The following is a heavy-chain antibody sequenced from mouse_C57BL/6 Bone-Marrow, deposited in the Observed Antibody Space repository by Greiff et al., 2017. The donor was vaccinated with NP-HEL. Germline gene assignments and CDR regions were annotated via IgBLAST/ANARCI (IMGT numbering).Heavy chain of an antibody. Sequence: DVKLVESGGGLVQPGGSLKLSCAASGFTFSDYYMYWVRQTPEKRLEWVAYISNGGGSTYYPDTVKGRFTISRDNAKNTLYLQMSRLKSEDTAMYYCASRYYGWGQGTLVTVSA. CDR3: ASRYYG. CDR2: ISNGGGST. D-gene: IGHD1-1*01. V-gene: IGHV5-12*01. CDR1: GFTFSDYY. J-gene: IGHJ3*01.